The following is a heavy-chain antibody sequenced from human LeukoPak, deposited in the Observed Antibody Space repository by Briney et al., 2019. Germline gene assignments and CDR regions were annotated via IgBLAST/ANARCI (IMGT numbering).Heavy chain of an antibody. CDR3: ARAFLRVAYCTNGVCYHPQFDY. J-gene: IGHJ4*02. CDR1: GGSFSGYY. D-gene: IGHD2-8*01. CDR2: INHSGST. V-gene: IGHV4-34*01. Sequence: PSETLSLTCAVYGGSFSGYYWSWIRQPPGKGLEWIGEINHSGSTNYNPSLKSRVTISVDTSKNQFSLKLSSVTAADTAVYYCARAFLRVAYCTNGVCYHPQFDYWGQGTLVTVSS.